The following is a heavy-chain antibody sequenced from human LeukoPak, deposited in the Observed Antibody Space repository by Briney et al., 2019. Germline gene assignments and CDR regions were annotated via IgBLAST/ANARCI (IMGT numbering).Heavy chain of an antibody. CDR2: IYYSGST. CDR3: ARSIVGAGGDAFDI. CDR1: GGSISSYY. V-gene: IGHV4-59*01. D-gene: IGHD1-26*01. Sequence: SETLSLTCTVSGGSISSYYWSWIRQPPGKGLEWIGYIYYSGSTNYNPSLKSRVTISVDTSKNQFSLKLSSVTAAGTAVYYCARSIVGAGGDAFDIWGQGTMVTVSS. J-gene: IGHJ3*02.